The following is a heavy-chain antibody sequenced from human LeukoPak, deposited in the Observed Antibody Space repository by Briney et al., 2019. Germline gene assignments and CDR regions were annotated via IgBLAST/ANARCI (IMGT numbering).Heavy chain of an antibody. V-gene: IGHV4-39*07. CDR1: GGSISSSSYY. Sequence: PSETLSLTCTVSGGSISSSSYYWGWIRQPPGKGLEWIGSINYSGSTYYNPSLKSRVTISVDTSKNQFSLKLSSVTAADTAVYYCARGGLGLWFGENYYYMDVWGKGTTVTVSS. CDR3: ARGGLGLWFGENYYYMDV. J-gene: IGHJ6*03. CDR2: INYSGST. D-gene: IGHD3-10*01.